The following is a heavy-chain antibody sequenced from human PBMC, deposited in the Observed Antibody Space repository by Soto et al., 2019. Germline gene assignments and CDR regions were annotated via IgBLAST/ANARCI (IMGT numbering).Heavy chain of an antibody. CDR3: ARGGGLTTVVTARWFDP. Sequence: SQTLSLACAICGDSVSSNSAAWNCIRRSPSRVLEWLGRTYYRSKWYNDYAVSVKSRITINPDTSKNQFSLQLNSVTPEDTAVYYCARGGGLTTVVTARWFDPWGQGTLVTV. CDR1: GDSVSSNSAA. D-gene: IGHD4-17*01. J-gene: IGHJ5*02. V-gene: IGHV6-1*01. CDR2: TYYRSKWYN.